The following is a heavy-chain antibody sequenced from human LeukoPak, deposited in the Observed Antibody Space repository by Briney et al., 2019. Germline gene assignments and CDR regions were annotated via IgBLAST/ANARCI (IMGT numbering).Heavy chain of an antibody. CDR3: ARVNGGNSFTRGRFAFDI. J-gene: IGHJ3*02. Sequence: KASETLSLTCAVSGGSISSGGYYWSWIRQHPGKGLEWIGYIYYSGSTYYNPSLKSRVTISVDTSKNQFSLKLSSVTAADTAVYYCARVNGGNSFTRGRFAFDIWGQGTMVTVSS. D-gene: IGHD4-23*01. CDR2: IYYSGST. V-gene: IGHV4-31*11. CDR1: GGSISSGGYY.